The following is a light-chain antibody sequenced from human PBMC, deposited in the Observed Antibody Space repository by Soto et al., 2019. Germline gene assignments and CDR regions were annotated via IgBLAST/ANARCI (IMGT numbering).Light chain of an antibody. CDR1: QSVSNS. CDR2: DAS. CDR3: QQRSNWPPVYT. J-gene: IGKJ2*01. Sequence: EIVLTQSPATLSLSPGDRATLSCRASQSVSNSLAWYQQKPGQAPRLLIYDASNRATGIPARFSGSGSGTDFTLTISSLEPEDFAVYYCQQRSNWPPVYTFGQGTKLEIK. V-gene: IGKV3-11*01.